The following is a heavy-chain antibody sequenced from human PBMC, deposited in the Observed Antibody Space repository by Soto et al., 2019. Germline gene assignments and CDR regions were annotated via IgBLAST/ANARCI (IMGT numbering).Heavy chain of an antibody. D-gene: IGHD2-21*02. CDR2: INPSGGRT. CDR1: GYTFTSYY. J-gene: IGHJ4*02. Sequence: QVQLVQSGAEVKKPGASVKVSCKASGYTFTSYYMHWVRQAPGQGLEWMGIINPSGGRTSYAQKFQGRVTMTRDTSTSTVYMELSSLRSEDTAVYYCARDRYCGGDCYEYYSDYWGQGTLVTVSS. V-gene: IGHV1-46*01. CDR3: ARDRYCGGDCYEYYSDY.